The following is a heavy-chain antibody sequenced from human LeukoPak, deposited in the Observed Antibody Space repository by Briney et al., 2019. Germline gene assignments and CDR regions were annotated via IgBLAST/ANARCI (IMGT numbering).Heavy chain of an antibody. Sequence: SETLSLTCAVSDYSISSCYYWGWIRPPPGKGLEWIGSSYHSGSTYYNPSLKSRFTISVDTSKNQFSLKLNTVSAADTAVYYCARDRKAVAGTGYWGQGTLVTVSS. CDR3: ARDRKAVAGTGY. D-gene: IGHD6-19*01. CDR2: SYHSGST. J-gene: IGHJ4*02. CDR1: DYSISSCYY. V-gene: IGHV4-38-2*02.